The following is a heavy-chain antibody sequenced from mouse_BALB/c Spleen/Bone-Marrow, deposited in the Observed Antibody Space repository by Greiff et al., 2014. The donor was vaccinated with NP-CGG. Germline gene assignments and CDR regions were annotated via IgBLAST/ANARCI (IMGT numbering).Heavy chain of an antibody. V-gene: IGHV7-3*02. J-gene: IGHJ4*01. CDR1: GFTFTDYY. CDR2: IRNKANGYTT. D-gene: IGHD2-12*01. Sequence: EVKLVESGGGLVQPGGSLRLSCATSGFTFTDYYMSWVRQPPGKALVWLGFIRNKANGYTTEYSASVKGRFTISRDNSQSILYLQMNTLRAEDSATYYCARNYDGAMDYWGQGTSVTVSS. CDR3: ARNYDGAMDY.